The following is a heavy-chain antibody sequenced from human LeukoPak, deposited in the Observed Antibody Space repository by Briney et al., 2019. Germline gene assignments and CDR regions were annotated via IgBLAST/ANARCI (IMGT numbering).Heavy chain of an antibody. Sequence: SETLSLTCTVSGGSISSSSYYWGWIRQPPGKGLEWIGSIYYSGSTYYNPSLKSRVTISVDTSKNQFSLKLSSVTAADTAVYYCASFPRYAFDIWGQGTMVTVSS. CDR2: IYYSGST. CDR1: GGSISSSSYY. V-gene: IGHV4-39*07. CDR3: ASFPRYAFDI. J-gene: IGHJ3*02.